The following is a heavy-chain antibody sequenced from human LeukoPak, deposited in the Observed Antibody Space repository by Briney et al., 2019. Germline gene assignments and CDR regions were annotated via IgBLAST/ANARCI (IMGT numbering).Heavy chain of an antibody. CDR3: AKERGLYVDTAASDY. D-gene: IGHD5-18*01. CDR2: INSGGSA. V-gene: IGHV3-53*01. CDR1: GFAVSAAY. J-gene: IGHJ4*02. Sequence: PGGSLRLSCEASGFAVSAAYMSWVRQAPGKGLEWVSLINSGGSAYYADSVKGRFTISKDNSKNTLYLQMNSLRAEDTAVYYCAKERGLYVDTAASDYWGQGSLVTVSS.